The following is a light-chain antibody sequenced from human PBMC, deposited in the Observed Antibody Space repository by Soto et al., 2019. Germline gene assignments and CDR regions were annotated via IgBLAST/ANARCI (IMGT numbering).Light chain of an antibody. J-gene: IGKJ5*01. CDR1: QSVSSSY. V-gene: IGKV3-20*01. CDR2: GAS. CDR3: PQSRRSPLT. Sequence: EIVLTQSPGALSLSRGERATLSCRASQSVSSSYLAWYQQKPGQAPRLLIYGASSRATGIPDRFSGSGSGTDFTLTISRLEPEDFAVYYCPQSRRSPLTFGHGARLGIK.